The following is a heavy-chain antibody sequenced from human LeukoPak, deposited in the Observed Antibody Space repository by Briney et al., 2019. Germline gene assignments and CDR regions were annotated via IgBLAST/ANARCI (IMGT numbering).Heavy chain of an antibody. CDR2: ISSSSSYI. Sequence: TGGSLRLSCAASGFTFSSYAISWVRQASGKGLEWVSSISSSSSYIYYADSVKGRFTISRDNAKNSLYLQMNSLRAEDTAVYYCARDPFNYDFWSGFTPGGYYYTDVWGKGTTVTVSS. CDR1: GFTFSSYA. CDR3: ARDPFNYDFWSGFTPGGYYYTDV. J-gene: IGHJ6*03. D-gene: IGHD3-3*01. V-gene: IGHV3-21*01.